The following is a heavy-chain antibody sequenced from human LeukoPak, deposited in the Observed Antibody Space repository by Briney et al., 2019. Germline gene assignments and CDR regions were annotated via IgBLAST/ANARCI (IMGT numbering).Heavy chain of an antibody. Sequence: ASVKVSCKASGYTFTGYYMHWVRQAPGQGLEWVGWINPNSGGTNYAQKFQGRVTMTRDTSISTAYMELSRLRSDDTAVYYCARDSAVRHFWSGYYGYWGQGTLVTVSS. D-gene: IGHD3-3*02. CDR3: ARDSAVRHFWSGYYGY. CDR2: INPNSGGT. V-gene: IGHV1-2*02. J-gene: IGHJ4*02. CDR1: GYTFTGYY.